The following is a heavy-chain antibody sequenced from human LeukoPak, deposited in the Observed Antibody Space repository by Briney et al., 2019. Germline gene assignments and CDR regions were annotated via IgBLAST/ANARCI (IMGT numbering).Heavy chain of an antibody. CDR2: ISAYNGNT. J-gene: IGHJ6*03. D-gene: IGHD6-13*01. CDR3: ARDRGIAAAGRETYYYYMDV. CDR1: GYTFTSYG. Sequence: GASVKVSCKASGYTFTSYGISWVRQAPGQGLEWMGWISAYNGNTNYAQKLQGRVTMTTDTSTSTAYMELGSLRSDDTAVYYCARDRGIAAAGRETYYYYMDVWGKGTTVTVSS. V-gene: IGHV1-18*01.